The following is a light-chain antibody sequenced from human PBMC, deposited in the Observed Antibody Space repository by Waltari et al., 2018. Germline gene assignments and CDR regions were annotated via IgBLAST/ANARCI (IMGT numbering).Light chain of an antibody. CDR3: SLYTSSSTFVV. Sequence: QSALTQPPSVSGSPGQSVPISCTGTSSDVGSYNRVSWYQQPPGTAPKLMIYEVSNRPSGVPDRFSGSKSGNTASLTISGLQAEDEADYYCSLYTSSSTFVVFGGGTKLTVL. CDR2: EVS. J-gene: IGLJ2*01. V-gene: IGLV2-18*01. CDR1: SSDVGSYNR.